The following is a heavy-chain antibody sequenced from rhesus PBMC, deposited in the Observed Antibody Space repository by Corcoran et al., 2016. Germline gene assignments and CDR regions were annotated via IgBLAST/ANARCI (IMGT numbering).Heavy chain of an antibody. D-gene: IGHD2-33*01. CDR2: IYGGGGAT. J-gene: IGHJ5-1*01. CDR3: WLDQFDV. V-gene: IGHV4-106*01. CDR1: GGSISVSYF. Sequence: QVQLQESGPGLVKPSETLSLTCAVPGGSISVSYFWSWVRQPPGKGLGWIGYIYGGGGATSYNTSLKIRVTISRDTSKNQFSLKLTSVTAADTAVYYCWLDQFDVWGAGVLVTVSS.